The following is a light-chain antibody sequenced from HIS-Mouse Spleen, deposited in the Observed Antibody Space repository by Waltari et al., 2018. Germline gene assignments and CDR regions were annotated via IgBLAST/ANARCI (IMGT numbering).Light chain of an antibody. CDR1: ALPKKY. Sequence: SYELTQPPSVSVSPGQTARITCSGDALPKKYAYWYQQKSGQSPVLVIYEDRKRPSGITERFSRSSAGTMATLTISGAQVEDEADYYCYSTDSSGNHRVFGGGTKLTVL. V-gene: IGLV3-10*01. CDR2: EDR. CDR3: YSTDSSGNHRV. J-gene: IGLJ2*01.